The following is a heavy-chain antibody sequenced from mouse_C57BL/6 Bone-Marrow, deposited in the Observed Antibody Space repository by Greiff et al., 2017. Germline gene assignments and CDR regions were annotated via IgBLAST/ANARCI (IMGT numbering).Heavy chain of an antibody. CDR3: TREGYGSSYPFDY. D-gene: IGHD1-1*01. V-gene: IGHV5-9-1*02. CDR1: GFTFSSYA. Sequence: LQQSGEGLVKPGGSLKLSCAASGFTFSSYAMSWVRQTPEKRLEWVAYISSGGDYIYYADTVKGRFTISRDNARNTLYLQMSSLKSEDTAMYYCTREGYGSSYPFDYWGQGTTLTVSS. J-gene: IGHJ2*01. CDR2: ISSGGDYI.